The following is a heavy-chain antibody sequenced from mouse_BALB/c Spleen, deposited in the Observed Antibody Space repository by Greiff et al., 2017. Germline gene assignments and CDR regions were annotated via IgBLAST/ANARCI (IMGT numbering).Heavy chain of an antibody. CDR3: ARRGNYGYAMDY. CDR2: ISSGSSTI. Sequence: EVKLVESGGGLVQPGGSRKLSCAASGFTFSSFGMHWVRQAPEKGLEWVAYISSGSSTIYYADTVKGRFTISRDNPKNTLFLQMTSLRSEDTAMYYCARRGNYGYAMDYWGQGTSVTVSS. J-gene: IGHJ4*01. CDR1: GFTFSSFG. V-gene: IGHV5-17*02. D-gene: IGHD2-1*01.